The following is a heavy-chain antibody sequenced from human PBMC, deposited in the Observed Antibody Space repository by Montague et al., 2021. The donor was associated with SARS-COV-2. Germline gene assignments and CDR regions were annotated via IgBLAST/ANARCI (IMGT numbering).Heavy chain of an antibody. D-gene: IGHD3-9*01. V-gene: IGHV4-39*01. Sequence: IYYSGSTYYNPSLKSRVTISVDTSKNQFSLKLSSVTAADTAVYYCARAFTDWLRYYGMDVWGQGTTVTVSS. CDR2: IYYSGST. J-gene: IGHJ6*02. CDR3: ARAFTDWLRYYGMDV.